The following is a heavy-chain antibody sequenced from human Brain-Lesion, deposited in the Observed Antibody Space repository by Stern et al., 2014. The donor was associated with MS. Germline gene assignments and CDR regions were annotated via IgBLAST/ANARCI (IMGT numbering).Heavy chain of an antibody. Sequence: QMQLVQSGAEVKKTGSSVKVSCQASGNTFTNRYLHWVRQAPGQALEWMGWITPFTGNTNYAQNFQDRVTITMDRSRSTAYMDLSSLRSDDTAIYFCAEGGSYGFVYWGQGTLVTVSS. CDR1: GNTFTNRY. J-gene: IGHJ4*02. D-gene: IGHD4-17*01. V-gene: IGHV1-45*02. CDR3: AEGGSYGFVY. CDR2: ITPFTGNT.